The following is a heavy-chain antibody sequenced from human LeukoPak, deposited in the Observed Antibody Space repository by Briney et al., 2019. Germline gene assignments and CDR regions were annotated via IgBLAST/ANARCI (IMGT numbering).Heavy chain of an antibody. D-gene: IGHD3-22*01. CDR3: ARVFYISPYYDSSGYYAG. CDR1: GFTFSSYW. CDR2: INSDGSSI. J-gene: IGHJ4*02. Sequence: PGGSLRLSCAASGFTFSSYWMHWVRQASGRGLVWVSRINSDGSSISYADSVKGRFTISRDNAKNTLYLQMNSLRAEDTAVYYCARVFYISPYYDSSGYYAGWGQGTLVTVSS. V-gene: IGHV3-74*01.